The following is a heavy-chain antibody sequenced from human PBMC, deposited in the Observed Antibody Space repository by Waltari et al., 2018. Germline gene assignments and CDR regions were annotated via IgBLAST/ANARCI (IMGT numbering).Heavy chain of an antibody. J-gene: IGHJ6*02. CDR2: IIPIFGTA. D-gene: IGHD2-21*01. V-gene: IGHV1-69*08. CDR1: GGTFSSYA. Sequence: QVQLVQSGAEVKKPGSSVKVSCKASGGTFSSYAISWVRQAPGQGLEWMGRIIPIFGTANYAQKFQGRVTITADKSTSTAYMELSSLRSEDTAVYYCARDKDCGGDCYESYYGMDVWGQGTTVTVSS. CDR3: ARDKDCGGDCYESYYGMDV.